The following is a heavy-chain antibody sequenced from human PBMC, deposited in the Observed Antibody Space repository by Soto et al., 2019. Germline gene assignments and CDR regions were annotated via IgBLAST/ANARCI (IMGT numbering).Heavy chain of an antibody. CDR1: GVTFSSYG. J-gene: IGHJ4*02. CDR3: AKELGTSLPFDY. V-gene: IGHV3-33*06. CDR2: ICDGGSNK. Sequence: GGSLRLSCAASGVTFSSYGMHWVRQAPGKGLEWVAAICDGGSNKYYADSVKGRFSISRDNSKNTLYLQMNSLGAEDTAIYYCAKELGTSLPFDYWGQGTLVTVSS. D-gene: IGHD1-1*01.